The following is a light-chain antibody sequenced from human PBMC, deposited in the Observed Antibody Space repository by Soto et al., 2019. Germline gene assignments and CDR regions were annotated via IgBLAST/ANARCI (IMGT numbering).Light chain of an antibody. CDR3: QQRTDRPPWT. CDR1: EIINSGY. CDR2: GAS. J-gene: IGKJ1*01. V-gene: IGKV3D-20*02. Sequence: ENLLTQSPATLSLSAGERATLFCRASEIINSGYLAWYQQQPGRAPRLLIYGASKRATGIPDRFSGSESGTDFTLSISSLEPEDFAVYYCQQRTDRPPWTFGQGTKVESK.